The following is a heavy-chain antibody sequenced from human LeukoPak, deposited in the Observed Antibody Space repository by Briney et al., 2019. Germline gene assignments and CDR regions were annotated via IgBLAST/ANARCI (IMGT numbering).Heavy chain of an antibody. J-gene: IGHJ4*02. D-gene: IGHD1-14*01. V-gene: IGHV4-59*01. CDR1: GGSISSYY. Sequence: SETLSLTCTVSGGSISSYYWSWIRQPPGKGLEWIGYIYYSGSTNYNPSLKSRVTISVDTSKNQFSLKLGSVTAADTAVYYCARDRRLAGIDYWGQGTLVTISS. CDR3: ARDRRLAGIDY. CDR2: IYYSGST.